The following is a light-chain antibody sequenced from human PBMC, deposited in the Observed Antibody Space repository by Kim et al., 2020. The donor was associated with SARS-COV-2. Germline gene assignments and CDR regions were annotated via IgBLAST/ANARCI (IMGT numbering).Light chain of an antibody. Sequence: LSPGERAPLSCRASQSVSSYLAWYQQKPGQAPRLLIYDASNRATGIPARFSGSGSGTDFTLTISSLEPEDFAVYYCQQRSNWSLTFGGGTKVDIK. J-gene: IGKJ4*01. CDR1: QSVSSY. CDR3: QQRSNWSLT. CDR2: DAS. V-gene: IGKV3-11*01.